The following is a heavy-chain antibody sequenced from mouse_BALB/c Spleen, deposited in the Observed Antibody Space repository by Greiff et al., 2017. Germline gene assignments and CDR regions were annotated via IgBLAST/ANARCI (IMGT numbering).Heavy chain of an antibody. CDR1: GFTFSDYY. CDR3: AREGYGNSYFDY. CDR2: ISDGGSYT. Sequence: EVMLVESGGGLVKPGGSLKLSCAASGFTFSDYYMYWVRQTPEKRLEWVATISDGGSYTYYPDSVKGRFTISRDNAKNNLYLQMSSLKSEDTAMYYCAREGYGNSYFDYWGQGTTLTVSS. V-gene: IGHV5-4*02. D-gene: IGHD2-10*02. J-gene: IGHJ2*01.